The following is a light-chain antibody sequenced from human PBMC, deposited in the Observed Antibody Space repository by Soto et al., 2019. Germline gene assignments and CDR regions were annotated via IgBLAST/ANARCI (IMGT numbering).Light chain of an antibody. CDR3: QQYVSSLGVYT. CDR2: ATS. V-gene: IGKV3-20*01. Sequence: IVLTQSPGTLSLSPGEGATLSCRASQIVSSTYLAWYQQKPGQATRLLIHATSSRATGIPDRFSGSGSGTDCTLTNSRLEPEDFAVYYCQQYVSSLGVYTFRQGTKLEI. J-gene: IGKJ2*01. CDR1: QIVSSTY.